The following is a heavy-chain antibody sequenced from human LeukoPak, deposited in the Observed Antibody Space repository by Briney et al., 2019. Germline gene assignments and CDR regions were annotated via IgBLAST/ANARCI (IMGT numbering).Heavy chain of an antibody. J-gene: IGHJ4*02. CDR2: IYSSGST. V-gene: IGHV4-4*09. Sequence: SETLSLTCTVSGGSISSYYWSWIRQPPGQGLVWIGFIYSSGSTTYNPSLKSRVAISVDTSKNQFSLRLSSVTAADTAVYYCARTMYYYDSSGYIFDYWGQGTLVTVSS. CDR1: GGSISSYY. CDR3: ARTMYYYDSSGYIFDY. D-gene: IGHD3-22*01.